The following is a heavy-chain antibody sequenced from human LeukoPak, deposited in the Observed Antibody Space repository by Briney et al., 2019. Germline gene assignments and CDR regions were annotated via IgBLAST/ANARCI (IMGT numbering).Heavy chain of an antibody. CDR2: INWNGGST. D-gene: IGHD5-12*01. CDR1: GFTFDDYG. J-gene: IGHJ4*02. V-gene: IGHV3-20*04. Sequence: GGSLRLSCAASGFTFDDYGMSWVRQAPGKGLEWVSGINWNGGSTGYADSVRGRFTISRDNAKNSLYLQMNSLRVEDTAVYYCAKDDAWVRYQDWGQGTLVTVSS. CDR3: AKDDAWVRYQD.